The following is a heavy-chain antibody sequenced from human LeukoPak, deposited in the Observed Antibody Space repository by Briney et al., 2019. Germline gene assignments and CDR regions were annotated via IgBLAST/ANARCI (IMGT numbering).Heavy chain of an antibody. Sequence: PSETLSLTCTVSGGSISSYYWSWVRQPPGKGLEWIGFVYYTGSTNYSPSLKSRVTISVDTSKNQCSLKLRSVTAADTAVYYCARISSSNWYNERGAFDVWGQGTMVTVSS. CDR2: VYYTGST. J-gene: IGHJ3*01. CDR1: GGSISSYY. CDR3: ARISSSNWYNERGAFDV. V-gene: IGHV4-59*01. D-gene: IGHD6-13*01.